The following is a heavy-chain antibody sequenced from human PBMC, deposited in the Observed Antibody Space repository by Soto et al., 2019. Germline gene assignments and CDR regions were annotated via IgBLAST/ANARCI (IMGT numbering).Heavy chain of an antibody. V-gene: IGHV1-69*13. J-gene: IGHJ6*02. CDR1: GGTFSSYA. D-gene: IGHD3-22*01. CDR2: IIPIFGTA. Sequence: SVKVSCKASGGTFSSYAISWVRQAPGQGLEWMGGIIPIFGTANYAQKLQGRVTITADESTSTAYMELSSLRSEDTAVYYCAREHDSSGYYYGGHGMDVWGQGTTVTVSS. CDR3: AREHDSSGYYYGGHGMDV.